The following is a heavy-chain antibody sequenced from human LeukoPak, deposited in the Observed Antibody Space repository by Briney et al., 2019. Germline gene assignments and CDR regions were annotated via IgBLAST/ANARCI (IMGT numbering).Heavy chain of an antibody. V-gene: IGHV4-59*01. J-gene: IGHJ3*02. D-gene: IGHD3-22*01. CDR3: ARDGLHHYYDSSSDAFDI. Sequence: SETLSLTCTVSGGSISSYYWSWIRQPPGKGLEWIGYIYYSGSTNYNPSLKSRVTILVDTSKNQFSLKLSSVTAADTAVYYCARDGLHHYYDSSSDAFDIWGQGTMVTVSS. CDR2: IYYSGST. CDR1: GGSISSYY.